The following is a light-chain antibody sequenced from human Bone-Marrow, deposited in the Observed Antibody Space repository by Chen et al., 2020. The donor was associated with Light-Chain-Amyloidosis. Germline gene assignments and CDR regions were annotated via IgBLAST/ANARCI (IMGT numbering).Light chain of an antibody. V-gene: IGLV2-14*01. J-gene: IGLJ3*02. CDR2: DVT. CDR1: NSDVGGYNS. CDR3: SSYSSSSSRV. Sequence: QSALTQPASVSGSPGQSITISCTGTNSDVGGYNSVSWYQQHPGKAPKVMIYDVTNRPSGVSNRCSGSKSGNTASLTISGLQAEDEADYYCSSYSSSSSRVFGGGTKVTVL.